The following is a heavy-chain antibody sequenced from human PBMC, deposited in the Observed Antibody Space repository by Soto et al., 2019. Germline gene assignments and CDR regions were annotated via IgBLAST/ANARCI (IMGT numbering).Heavy chain of an antibody. CDR3: AGDVVKRSYYDFWSGSLF. J-gene: IGHJ4*02. CDR2: IKHDAGET. V-gene: IGHV3-7*01. D-gene: IGHD3-3*01. Sequence: PGGSLRLSCAASGFTFSSYWMSWVRQAPGKGLEWVVSIKHDAGETYYLDSVKGRFTVSRDNAKNSLYLQMDSLRVEDTAMYYCAGDVVKRSYYDFWSGSLFWGQGSLVTVSS. CDR1: GFTFSSYW.